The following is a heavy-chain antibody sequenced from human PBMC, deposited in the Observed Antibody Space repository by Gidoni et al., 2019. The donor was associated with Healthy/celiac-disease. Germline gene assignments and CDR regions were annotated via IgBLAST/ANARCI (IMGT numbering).Heavy chain of an antibody. Sequence: VQLQQWAAGLLKPSETLSLPCADYGGSFSGYYWSWIRQPPGKGLEWIGEINHSGSTNYNPSLKSRITISVDTSKNQFSLKLSSVTSADTAVYYCASSGARNYYYYYGMDVWGQGTTVTVSS. CDR2: INHSGST. V-gene: IGHV4-34*01. J-gene: IGHJ6*02. CDR3: ASSGARNYYYYYGMDV. D-gene: IGHD6-6*01. CDR1: GGSFSGYY.